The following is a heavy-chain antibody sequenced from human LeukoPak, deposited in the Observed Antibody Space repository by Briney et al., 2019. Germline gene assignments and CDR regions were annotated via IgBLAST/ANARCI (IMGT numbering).Heavy chain of an antibody. V-gene: IGHV3-30*03. J-gene: IGHJ4*02. CDR1: EFTFSAYA. Sequence: AGGSLRLSCEASEFTFSAYALTWVRQAPGKGLEWVAVISNDGSNTYYIDSVKGRFTISRDNSKNTLDLQMNSLRVEDTAVYYCASNTFGELSIDYWGQGTLVTVSS. CDR2: ISNDGSNT. CDR3: ASNTFGELSIDY. D-gene: IGHD3-10*01.